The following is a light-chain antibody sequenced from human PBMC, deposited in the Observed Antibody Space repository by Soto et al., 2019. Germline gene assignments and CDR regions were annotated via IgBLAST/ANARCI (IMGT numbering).Light chain of an antibody. CDR1: QGISTY. J-gene: IGKJ4*01. V-gene: IGKV1-27*01. CDR2: AAS. Sequence: DIQMTQSPSSLSASVGDRVTITCRASQGISTYLAWYQQKPGKVPKLLIYAASTLQSGVPSRFSGSGSGTDFTLTISSLQPEDVATYYCQKYNSALPVTFGGGTKVEIK. CDR3: QKYNSALPVT.